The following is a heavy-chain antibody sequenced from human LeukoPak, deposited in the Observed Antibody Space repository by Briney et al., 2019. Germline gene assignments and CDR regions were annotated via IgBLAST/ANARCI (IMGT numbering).Heavy chain of an antibody. D-gene: IGHD6-13*01. J-gene: IGHJ3*02. CDR2: IYYSGST. Sequence: PSETLSLTCTVSGGSISSSSYYWGWIRQPPGKGLEWIGSIYYSGSTYYNPSLKSRVTISVDTSKNQFSLKLSSVTAADTAVYYCARRGYSSSWWDAFDIWGQGTMVTVSS. CDR3: ARRGYSSSWWDAFDI. V-gene: IGHV4-39*01. CDR1: GGSISSSSYY.